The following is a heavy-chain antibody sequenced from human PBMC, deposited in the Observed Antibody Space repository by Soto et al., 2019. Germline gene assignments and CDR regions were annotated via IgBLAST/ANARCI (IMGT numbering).Heavy chain of an antibody. CDR3: ATGTSYCSGGSCDGWFDP. D-gene: IGHD2-15*01. CDR2: FDPEGGET. CDR1: RYTLAELS. J-gene: IGHJ5*02. Sequence: ASVKASCKVSRYTLAELSIQWVRQAPVKGLEWMGGFDPEGGETLYAQKFQGRFTMTEDTSTDTAYMELSSLRYEDTAVYYCATGTSYCSGGSCDGWFDPWGQGTLVTVSS. V-gene: IGHV1-24*01.